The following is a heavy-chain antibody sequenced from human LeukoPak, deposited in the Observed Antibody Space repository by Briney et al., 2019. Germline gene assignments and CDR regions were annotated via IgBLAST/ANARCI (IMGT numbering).Heavy chain of an antibody. D-gene: IGHD1-26*01. CDR1: GFTFSSYS. V-gene: IGHV3-20*04. CDR2: INWNGGST. CDR3: ARALHSGSR. J-gene: IGHJ4*02. Sequence: PGGSLRLSCAASGFTFSSYSLNWVRQAPGKGLEWVSGINWNGGSTGYADSVKGRFTISRDNAKNSLYLQMNSLRAEDTALYYCARALHSGSRWGEGTLVTVSS.